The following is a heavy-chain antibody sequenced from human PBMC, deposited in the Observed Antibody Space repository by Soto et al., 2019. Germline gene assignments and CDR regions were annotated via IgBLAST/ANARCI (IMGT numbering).Heavy chain of an antibody. CDR2: LIPIFGTA. CDR1: AGTFSSYA. CDR3: AMTGGAGPKRRKPYYYYGMDV. J-gene: IGHJ6*02. V-gene: IGHV1-69*13. Sequence: SVKVSCNASAGTFSSYAISWVRQDSGQCLEWMGGLIPIFGTANYSHKFQGRVTITADESTSTAYMELSSLTSEDTSVYYCAMTGGAGPKRRKPYYYYGMDVWGQGTTVTVSS. D-gene: IGHD3-10*01.